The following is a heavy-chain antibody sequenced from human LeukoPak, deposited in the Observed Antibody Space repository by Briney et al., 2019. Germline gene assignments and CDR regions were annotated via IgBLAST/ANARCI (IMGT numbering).Heavy chain of an antibody. CDR3: ARGAPYYYDSSGHSI. D-gene: IGHD3-22*01. V-gene: IGHV4-34*01. Sequence: SETLSLTCAVYGGSFSGYYWSWIRQPPGKGLEWIGEINHSGSTNYNPSLKSRVTISVDTSKNQFSLKLSSVTAADTAVYYCARGAPYYYDSSGHSIWGQGTLVTVSS. J-gene: IGHJ4*02. CDR2: INHSGST. CDR1: GGSFSGYY.